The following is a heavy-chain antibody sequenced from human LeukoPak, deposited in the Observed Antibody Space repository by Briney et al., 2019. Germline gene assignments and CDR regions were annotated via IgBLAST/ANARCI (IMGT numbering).Heavy chain of an antibody. V-gene: IGHV3-7*01. CDR2: IKEDGSIQ. Sequence: GGSLRLSCVASGFTFSSYWMTWVRQAPGKGLEWLANIKEDGSIQYYLDSVRGRFTISRDNAKNTLYLQMSSLRVEDTAVYYCATGGGWEPSSGVVTHIDVWGKGTTVTVSS. CDR3: ATGGGWEPSSGVVTHIDV. J-gene: IGHJ6*03. CDR1: GFTFSSYW. D-gene: IGHD3-3*01.